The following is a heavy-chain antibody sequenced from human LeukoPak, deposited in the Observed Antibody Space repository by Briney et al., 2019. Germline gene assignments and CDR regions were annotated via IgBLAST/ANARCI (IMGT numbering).Heavy chain of an antibody. CDR1: GFTFSSYG. J-gene: IGHJ5*02. CDR3: AKVGGFYSSSWYNWFDP. Sequence: PGGSLRLSCAASGFTFSSYGMHWARQAPGKGLEWVAFIRYDGSNKYYADSVKGRFTISRDNSRNTLYLQMNSLRAEDTAVYYCAKVGGFYSSSWYNWFDPWGQGTLVTVSS. CDR2: IRYDGSNK. V-gene: IGHV3-30*02. D-gene: IGHD6-13*01.